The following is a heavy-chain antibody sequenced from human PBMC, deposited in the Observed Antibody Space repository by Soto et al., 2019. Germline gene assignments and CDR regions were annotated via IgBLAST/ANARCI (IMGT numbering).Heavy chain of an antibody. Sequence: NLGGSLRLSCVASGFTFNNAWMNWVRQAPGKGLEWVGRIKSKTSGGTTDYAAPVKGRFTISRDDSRNTLYLQMNSLKTEDTAVYYCTADSPDQGILAYWGQGTLVTVSS. CDR2: IKSKTSGGTT. J-gene: IGHJ4*02. CDR1: GFTFNNAW. CDR3: TADSPDQGILAY. V-gene: IGHV3-15*07.